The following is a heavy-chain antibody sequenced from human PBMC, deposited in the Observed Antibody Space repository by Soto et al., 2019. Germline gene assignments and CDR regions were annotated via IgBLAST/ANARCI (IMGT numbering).Heavy chain of an antibody. Sequence: QVHLVQSGAEVKKPGASMKVSCTASGYTLTSPHVHWVRQAPGRRLEWMGSINPANRVAQYTARFQGRGIMTTDTSTSTACMELRGLTSEDTAVFYCASGGRVGLGGSAAFDIWGQGTMVTVSS. CDR3: ASGGRVGLGGSAAFDI. CDR1: GYTLTSPH. J-gene: IGHJ3*02. D-gene: IGHD3-9*01. V-gene: IGHV1-2*02. CDR2: INPANRVA.